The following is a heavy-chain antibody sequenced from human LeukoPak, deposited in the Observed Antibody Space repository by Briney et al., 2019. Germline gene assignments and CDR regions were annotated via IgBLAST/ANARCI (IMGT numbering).Heavy chain of an antibody. D-gene: IGHD4/OR15-4a*01. CDR2: IYYRGST. CDR1: GGSISSYY. J-gene: IGHJ3*02. V-gene: IGHV4-59*08. Sequence: SETLSLTCTVSGGSISSYYWSWIRQPPGKGLEWIGYIYYRGSTNYNPSLKSRVTISVDTSKNQFSLKLSSVTAADTAVYYCARHLPTAIAKRNDAFDIWGQGTMVTVSS. CDR3: ARHLPTAIAKRNDAFDI.